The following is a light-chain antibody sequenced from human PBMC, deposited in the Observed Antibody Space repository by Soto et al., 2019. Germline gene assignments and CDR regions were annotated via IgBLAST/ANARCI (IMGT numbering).Light chain of an antibody. V-gene: IGKV3-15*01. CDR3: QQYNNWPWFT. Sequence: EVVMTQSPVTLSVSPGEGATLSCRASQSVSSNLAWYQQKPGQAPRLLIYGASTRATDVPSRFSGSGSGTEFTLMISSLQHEDVGVYYYQQYNNWPWFTFGGGTKVEI. CDR2: GAS. J-gene: IGKJ4*01. CDR1: QSVSSN.